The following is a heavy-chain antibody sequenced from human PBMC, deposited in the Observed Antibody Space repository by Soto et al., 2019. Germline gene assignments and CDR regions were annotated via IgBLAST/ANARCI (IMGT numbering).Heavy chain of an antibody. V-gene: IGHV3-48*03. D-gene: IGHD1-1*01. Sequence: GGSLRLSCAASGFTFSAFEMNWVRQAPGKGLEWLSYIYNSGSTMTYADSVRGRFAISRDNAKNSLYLQMYSLRAEDTAVYYCARESGGTGLDVWGQGTTVTVSS. CDR3: ARESGGTGLDV. J-gene: IGHJ6*02. CDR1: GFTFSAFE. CDR2: IYNSGSTM.